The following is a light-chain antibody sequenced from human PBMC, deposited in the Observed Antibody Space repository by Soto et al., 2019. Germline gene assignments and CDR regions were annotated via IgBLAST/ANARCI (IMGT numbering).Light chain of an antibody. J-gene: IGKJ1*01. V-gene: IGKV3-20*01. CDR1: QSAYSSY. Sequence: ELVLTQSPGTLSLSPGDRATLSCRSSQSAYSSYLSWYQQKPGQAPRLLIYGASNRATGIPDRFSGSGSGTDFTLTISGLEPEDFAVYYCQQYGYPQWTFGQGTKVEIK. CDR3: QQYGYPQWT. CDR2: GAS.